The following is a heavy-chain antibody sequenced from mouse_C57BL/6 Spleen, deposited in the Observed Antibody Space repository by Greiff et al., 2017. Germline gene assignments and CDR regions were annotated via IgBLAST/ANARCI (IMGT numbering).Heavy chain of an antibody. Sequence: EVMLVESGGGLVKPGGSLKLSCAASGFTFSDYGMHWVRQAPEKGLEWVAYISSGSSTIYYADTVKGRFTISRDNAKNTLFLQMTSLRSEDTAMXYCARAYSNYYAMDYWGQGTSVTVSS. CDR2: ISSGSSTI. CDR1: GFTFSDYG. CDR3: ARAYSNYYAMDY. D-gene: IGHD2-5*01. J-gene: IGHJ4*01. V-gene: IGHV5-17*01.